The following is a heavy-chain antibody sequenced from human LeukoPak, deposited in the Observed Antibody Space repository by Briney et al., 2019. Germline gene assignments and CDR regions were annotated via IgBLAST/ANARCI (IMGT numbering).Heavy chain of an antibody. CDR1: GFTFSSYA. CDR3: ARGGGQWLVRDYYFDY. D-gene: IGHD6-19*01. J-gene: IGHJ4*02. CDR2: ISYDGSNK. Sequence: GRSLRLSCAASGFTFSSYAMHWVRQAPGKGLEWVADISYDGSNKYYADSVKGRFTISRDNSKNTLYLQMNSLRAEDTAVYYCARGGGQWLVRDYYFDYWGQGTLVTVSS. V-gene: IGHV3-30*04.